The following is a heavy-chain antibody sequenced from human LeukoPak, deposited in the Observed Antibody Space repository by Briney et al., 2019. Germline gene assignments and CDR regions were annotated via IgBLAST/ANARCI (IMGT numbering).Heavy chain of an antibody. CDR2: IYTSGST. V-gene: IGHV4-4*07. D-gene: IGHD2-2*01. CDR3: ARDSVVPAANHRGFDY. J-gene: IGHJ4*02. Sequence: SETLSLTCTVSGGSISSYYWSWIRQPAGKGLEWIGRIYTSGSTNYNPSLKSRVTMSVDTSKNQFSLKLSSVTAADTAVYYCARDSVVPAANHRGFDYWGQGTLVTVSS. CDR1: GGSISSYY.